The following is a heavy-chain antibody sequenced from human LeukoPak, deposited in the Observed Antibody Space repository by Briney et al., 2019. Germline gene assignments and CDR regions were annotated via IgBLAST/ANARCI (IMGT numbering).Heavy chain of an antibody. J-gene: IGHJ4*02. Sequence: GGSLRLSCAASGLTFSGSAMHWVRQASGKGLEWVGRIRSKANSYATAYAASVKGRFTISRDDSKNTAYLQMNSLKTEDTAVYYCTRHADGGSGDYWGQGTLVTVSS. CDR2: IRSKANSYAT. V-gene: IGHV3-73*01. CDR3: TRHADGGSGDY. D-gene: IGHD3-10*01. CDR1: GLTFSGSA.